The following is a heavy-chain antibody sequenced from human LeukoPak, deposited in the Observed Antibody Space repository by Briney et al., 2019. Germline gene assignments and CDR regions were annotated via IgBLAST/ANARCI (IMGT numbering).Heavy chain of an antibody. CDR3: AKDGRRSSSWYGDY. CDR1: GFSFSNYG. V-gene: IGHV3-30*02. J-gene: IGHJ4*02. CDR2: IVYTGNNK. D-gene: IGHD6-13*01. Sequence: PGGSLKLSCAASGFSFSNYGIHWVRQAPGKGLEWVAFIVYTGNNKYYADSVKGRFTISRDNSKNTLYLQMNSLRAEDTAVYYCAKDGRRSSSWYGDYWGQGTLVTVSS.